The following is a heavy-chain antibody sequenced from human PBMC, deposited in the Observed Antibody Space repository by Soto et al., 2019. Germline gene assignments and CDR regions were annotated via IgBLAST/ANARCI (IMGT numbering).Heavy chain of an antibody. D-gene: IGHD2-2*01. CDR1: GFTFGSYA. Sequence: GGSLRLSCAGSGFTFGSYAMTWVRQAPGKGLEWVSTIRGNGDYTYYSNSVKGRFTVSRDNSKNTLYLQMSSLRAEDTAVYYCARDSKRVEVSAARVYRMDSWGQGTPVTVSS. CDR3: ARDSKRVEVSAARVYRMDS. CDR2: IRGNGDYT. J-gene: IGHJ6*02. V-gene: IGHV3-23*01.